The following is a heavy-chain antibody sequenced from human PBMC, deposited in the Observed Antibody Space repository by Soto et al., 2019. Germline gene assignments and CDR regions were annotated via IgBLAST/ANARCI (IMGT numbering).Heavy chain of an antibody. J-gene: IGHJ4*02. CDR3: ARDREPDGIWTFDS. CDR2: SYSTGGT. D-gene: IGHD3-9*01. CDR1: GFTLAKYT. Sequence: EVLLLESGGDVVQPGGSLRLSCAASGFTLAKYTMGWVRQAQGKGLEWVAESYSTGGTEYADSVKGRFTIFRDNSKSTLFLQMNSLGVGDTALYYCARDREPDGIWTFDSWGQGTLVTVSS. V-gene: IGHV3-23*01.